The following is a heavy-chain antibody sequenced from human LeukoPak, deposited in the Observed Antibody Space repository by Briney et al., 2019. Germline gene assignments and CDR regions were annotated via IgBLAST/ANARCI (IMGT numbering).Heavy chain of an antibody. CDR3: ARRRGEPDAFDI. D-gene: IGHD3-16*01. CDR2: ISSSSSYI. CDR1: GFRLSSYG. Sequence: PGGPWRVSGAASGFRLSSYGMNWVGQAPGKGLDWVSSISSSSSYIYYADSVKGRFTISRDNEKNSLYLQMNSLRAEDTAVYYCARRRGEPDAFDIWGQGTMVTVSS. V-gene: IGHV3-21*01. J-gene: IGHJ3*02.